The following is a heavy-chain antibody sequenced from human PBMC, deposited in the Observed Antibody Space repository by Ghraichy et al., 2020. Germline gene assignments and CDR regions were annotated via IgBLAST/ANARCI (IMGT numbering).Heavy chain of an antibody. CDR3: ARGSRVVRYFYYDGMDV. D-gene: IGHD4-23*01. V-gene: IGHV3-48*02. Sequence: GGSLRLSCEASGFTFSSYSMNWVRQAPGKGPEWISYVTSSSRFISYADSVKGRFTISRDNAKNSLYLQMNSLRDEDTAVYYCARGSRVVRYFYYDGMDVWGQGTTVTVSS. CDR1: GFTFSSYS. CDR2: VTSSSRFI. J-gene: IGHJ6*02.